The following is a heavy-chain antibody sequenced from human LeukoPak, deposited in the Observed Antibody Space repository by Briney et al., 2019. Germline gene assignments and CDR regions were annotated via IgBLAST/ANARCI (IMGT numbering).Heavy chain of an antibody. CDR3: AKGWYCSSTSCYTGRDFDY. Sequence: PGGSLRLSCAASGFTFSSYAMSWVRQAPGKGLEWVAFIRYDGSNKYYADSVKGRFTISRDNSKNTLYLQMNSLRAEDTAVYYCAKGWYCSSTSCYTGRDFDYWGQGTLVTVSS. J-gene: IGHJ4*02. V-gene: IGHV3-30*02. CDR1: GFTFSSYA. D-gene: IGHD2-2*02. CDR2: IRYDGSNK.